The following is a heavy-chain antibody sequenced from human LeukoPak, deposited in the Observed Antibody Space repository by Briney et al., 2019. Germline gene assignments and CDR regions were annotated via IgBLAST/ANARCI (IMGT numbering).Heavy chain of an antibody. Sequence: GGSLRLSCAASGFTFSDHYMDWVRQAPGKGLEWVGRTRNKANSYTTEYAASVKGRFTISRDDSKNSLYLQMNSLKTEDTAVYYCAREGSSWPFDTYYFDYWGQGTLVTVSS. CDR3: AREGSSWPFDTYYFDY. D-gene: IGHD6-13*01. J-gene: IGHJ4*02. CDR2: TRNKANSYTT. CDR1: GFTFSDHY. V-gene: IGHV3-72*01.